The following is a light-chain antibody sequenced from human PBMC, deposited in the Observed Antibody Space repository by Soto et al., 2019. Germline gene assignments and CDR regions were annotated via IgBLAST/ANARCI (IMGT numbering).Light chain of an antibody. Sequence: IVLTQSPGSLSFSPWERATLSCRASQSVSSYLAWYQQKPGQAPRLLIYDASNRATGIPARFSGSGSGTDFTLTISSLEPEDFAVYYCQQRSNWPLFGPGTKVDIK. CDR1: QSVSSY. J-gene: IGKJ3*01. CDR3: QQRSNWPL. V-gene: IGKV3-11*01. CDR2: DAS.